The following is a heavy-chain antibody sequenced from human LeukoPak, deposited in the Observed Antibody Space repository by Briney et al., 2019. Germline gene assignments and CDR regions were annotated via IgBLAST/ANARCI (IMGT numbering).Heavy chain of an antibody. CDR1: GFTFSSYE. V-gene: IGHV3-48*03. J-gene: IGHJ4*02. CDR2: ISSSGSTI. Sequence: GGSLRLSCAASGFTFSSYEINWVRQAPGKGLEWVSYISSSGSTIYYADSVKGRFTISRDNAKNSLYLQMNSLRAEDTAVYYCARDYYYYGSGSYGWVDYWGQGTLVTVSS. D-gene: IGHD3-10*01. CDR3: ARDYYYYGSGSYGWVDY.